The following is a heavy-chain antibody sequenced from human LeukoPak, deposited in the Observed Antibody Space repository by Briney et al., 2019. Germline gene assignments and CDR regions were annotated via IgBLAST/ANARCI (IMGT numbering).Heavy chain of an antibody. CDR3: ARGRNWNYGGWFDP. Sequence: SETLSLTCGVYGGSFSGYYWSWIRQPPGKGLEWIGEINHSGSTNHNPSLKSRVAISVDTSKNQFSLKLTSVTAADTAVYYCARGRNWNYGGWFDPWGQGTLVTVSS. J-gene: IGHJ5*02. V-gene: IGHV4-34*01. D-gene: IGHD1-7*01. CDR2: INHSGST. CDR1: GGSFSGYY.